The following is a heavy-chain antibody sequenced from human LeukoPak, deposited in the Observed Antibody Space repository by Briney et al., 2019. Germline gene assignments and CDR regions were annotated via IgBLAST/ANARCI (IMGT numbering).Heavy chain of an antibody. CDR3: ARSYSSGWYREGPFDY. V-gene: IGHV6-1*01. J-gene: IGHJ4*02. CDR2: AYYRSKWYN. D-gene: IGHD6-19*01. Sequence: SQTLSLTCAISGDSVSSNSAAWNWIRQSPSRGLEWLGRAYYRSKWYNDYAVSVKSRITINPDTSKNQFSLQLNSVTPEDTAVYYRARSYSSGWYREGPFDYWGQGTLVTVSS. CDR1: GDSVSSNSAA.